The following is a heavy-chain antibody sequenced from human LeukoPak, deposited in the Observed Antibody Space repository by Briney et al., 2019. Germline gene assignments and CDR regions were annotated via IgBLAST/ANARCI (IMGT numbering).Heavy chain of an antibody. V-gene: IGHV3-23*01. J-gene: IGHJ4*02. D-gene: IGHD6-13*01. CDR2: ISGSGGST. CDR1: GFTFSSYA. Sequence: GGSLRLSCAASGFTFSSYAMSWVRQAPGKGLEWVSAISGSGGSTYYADSVKGRFTISRDNSKNTLYLQMNSLRAEDTAVYYCAKCAIAAAGPEEVFDYWGQGALVTVSS. CDR3: AKCAIAAAGPEEVFDY.